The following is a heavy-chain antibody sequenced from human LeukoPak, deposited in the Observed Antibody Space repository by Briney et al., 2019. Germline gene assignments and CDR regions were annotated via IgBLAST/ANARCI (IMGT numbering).Heavy chain of an antibody. D-gene: IGHD6-13*01. V-gene: IGHV3-30-3*01. Sequence: SLRLSCAASGFTFSSYAMHWVRQAPGKGLEWVAVISYDGSNKYYADSVKGRFTISRDNSKNTLYLQMNSLRAEDTAVYYCARGHSSSYDYWGQGTLVTVSS. J-gene: IGHJ4*02. CDR3: ARGHSSSYDY. CDR2: ISYDGSNK. CDR1: GFTFSSYA.